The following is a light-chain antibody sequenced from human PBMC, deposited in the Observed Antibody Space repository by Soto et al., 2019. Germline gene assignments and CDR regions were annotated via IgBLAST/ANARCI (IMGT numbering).Light chain of an antibody. CDR2: AAS. J-gene: IGKJ1*01. CDR1: QGISNY. CDR3: QNYKSLSRRFGRA. Sequence: DIQMTQSPSTLSASVGDRVTITCRASQGISNYLAWYQQRPGKAPKLLIYAASTLESGVPSRFSGSGSDTDFTLTISGLQPEDAGIYYCQNYKSLSRRFGRAFGQGTKVDIK. V-gene: IGKV1-27*01.